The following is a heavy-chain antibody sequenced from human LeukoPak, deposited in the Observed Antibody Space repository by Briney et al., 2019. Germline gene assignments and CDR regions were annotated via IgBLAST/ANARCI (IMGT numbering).Heavy chain of an antibody. CDR2: ISSSSSYI. CDR3: ARGLIYSGWPVAFDY. Sequence: PGGSLRLSCAASGFTFSSYSMNWVRQAPGKGLEWVSSISSSSSYIYYADSVKGRFTISRDNAKNSLYLQMNSLRAEDTAVYYCARGLIYSGWPVAFDYWGQGTLVTVSS. J-gene: IGHJ4*02. D-gene: IGHD6-19*01. CDR1: GFTFSSYS. V-gene: IGHV3-21*01.